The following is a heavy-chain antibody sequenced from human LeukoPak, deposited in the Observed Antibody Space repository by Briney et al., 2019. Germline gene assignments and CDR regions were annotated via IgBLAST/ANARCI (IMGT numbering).Heavy chain of an antibody. CDR1: GFTFSSYG. CDR3: AKGGYPARYYYMDV. Sequence: GGSLRLSCAASGFTFSSYGMHWVRQAPGKGLEWVSGISGGSRDTYYADSVKGRFTISRDNSKNMLFLQMNSLRTEDTAVYYCAKGGYPARYYYMDVWGKGTTVTISS. CDR2: ISGGSRDT. J-gene: IGHJ6*03. V-gene: IGHV3-23*01. D-gene: IGHD6-25*01.